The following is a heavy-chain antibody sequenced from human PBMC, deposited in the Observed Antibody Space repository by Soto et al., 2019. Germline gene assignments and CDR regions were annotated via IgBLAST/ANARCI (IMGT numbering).Heavy chain of an antibody. CDR1: GFTFIIYA. Sequence: GGSLILSCSSPGFTFIIYAMYLVLQAPGKGLEWVAVISYDESDKYYADSVKGRFTISRDNSKNTLYLQMNSLRGEDTAVYYCARDRLFESNTFYYNYGMDLWGQGTAVTVSS. J-gene: IGHJ6*02. D-gene: IGHD3-9*01. CDR2: ISYDESDK. V-gene: IGHV3-30-3*01. CDR3: ARDRLFESNTFYYNYGMDL.